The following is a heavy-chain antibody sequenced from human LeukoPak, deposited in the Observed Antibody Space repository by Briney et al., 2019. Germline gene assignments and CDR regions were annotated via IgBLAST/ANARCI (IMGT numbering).Heavy chain of an antibody. V-gene: IGHV4-39*07. CDR1: GGSISSSSYY. D-gene: IGHD3-3*01. J-gene: IGHJ4*02. CDR2: IYYSGST. CDR3: ARVNRLRWLLSTYYFDY. Sequence: PSETLSLTCTVSGGSISSSSYYWGWIRQPPGKGLEWIGSIYYSGSTNYNPSLKSRVTISVDASKNQFSLELSSVTAADTAVYYCARVNRLRWLLSTYYFDYWGQGTLVTVSS.